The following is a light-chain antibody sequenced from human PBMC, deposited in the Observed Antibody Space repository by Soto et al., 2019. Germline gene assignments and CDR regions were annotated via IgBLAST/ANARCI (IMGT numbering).Light chain of an antibody. CDR3: QQYL. CDR1: QSVSSSY. Sequence: EIVLTQSPGTLSLSPGERATLSCRASQSVSSSYLAWYQQKPGQAPRLLIYGASSRATGIPDRFSGSGSRTDFTLTISRLEPEDFAVYYCQQYLFGQGTKV. J-gene: IGKJ1*01. CDR2: GAS. V-gene: IGKV3-20*01.